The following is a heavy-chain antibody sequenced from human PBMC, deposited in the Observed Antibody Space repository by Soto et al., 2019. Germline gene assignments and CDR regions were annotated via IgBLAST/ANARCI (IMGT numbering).Heavy chain of an antibody. Sequence: SVKVSCKASGGTFSSYAISWVRQAPGQGLEWMGGIIPIFGTANYAQKLQGRVTITADESTSTAYIKLSRLKSDDTALYYCARRTPASRSPSSSSVSYYYYGMDVWGQGTTVTVSS. V-gene: IGHV1-69*13. J-gene: IGHJ6*02. D-gene: IGHD6-6*01. CDR2: IIPIFGTA. CDR3: ARRTPASRSPSSSSVSYYYYGMDV. CDR1: GGTFSSYA.